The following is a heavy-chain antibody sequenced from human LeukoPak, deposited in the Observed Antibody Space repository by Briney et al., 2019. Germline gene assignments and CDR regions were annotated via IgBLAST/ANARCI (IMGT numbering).Heavy chain of an antibody. CDR3: AIGIAAAGAPIDY. J-gene: IGHJ4*02. CDR1: GYTFTGYY. V-gene: IGHV1-2*02. Sequence: ASVKVSCKASGYTFTGYYMHWVRQAPGQGLEWMGWINPNSGGTNYAQKFQGRVTMTRDTSISTAYMELSRLRSDDTAVYYCAIGIAAAGAPIDYWGQGPWSPSPQ. CDR2: INPNSGGT. D-gene: IGHD6-13*01.